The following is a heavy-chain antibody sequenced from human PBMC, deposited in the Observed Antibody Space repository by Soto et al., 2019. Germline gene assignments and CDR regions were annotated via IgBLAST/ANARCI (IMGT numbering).Heavy chain of an antibody. CDR1: GGTFSSYA. CDR2: MIPIFGTA. Sequence: GASVKVSCRAPGGTFSSYAISWVRQAPGQGLEWMGAMIPIFGTANYAQKLQGRVTITADESTSTAYMELSSLRSKDTAVYYCARDGRGYRYGHEALYYYYGMDVWGQGTTVTVSS. D-gene: IGHD5-18*01. V-gene: IGHV1-69*13. J-gene: IGHJ6*02. CDR3: ARDGRGYRYGHEALYYYYGMDV.